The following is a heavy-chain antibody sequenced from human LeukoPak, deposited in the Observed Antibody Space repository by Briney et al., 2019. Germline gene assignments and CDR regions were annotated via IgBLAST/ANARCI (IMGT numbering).Heavy chain of an antibody. Sequence: SETLSLTCSVSGGSISSSSYYWGWIRQPPGKGLEWIGSIYYSGSIYYNPSLKSRITISVDTSKNQFSLKLSSVTATDTAVYYCARLRIVLVPSAAEIDYWGQGTLVTVSS. CDR2: IYYSGSI. CDR1: GGSISSSSYY. J-gene: IGHJ4*02. CDR3: ARLRIVLVPSAAEIDY. V-gene: IGHV4-39*01. D-gene: IGHD2-2*01.